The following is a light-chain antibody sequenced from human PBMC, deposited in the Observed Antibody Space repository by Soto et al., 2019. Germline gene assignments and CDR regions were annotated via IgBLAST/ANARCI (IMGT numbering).Light chain of an antibody. CDR2: NNN. Sequence: QAVVTQPPSASGTPGQSVTISCSGSRASIGSNTVTWYQHLPGAAPKLLVYNNNQRPSGVPDRFSGSKSDTSASLAISGLQFEDEAVYYCAAWDDSLSGPVFGGGTKLTVL. J-gene: IGLJ3*02. V-gene: IGLV1-44*01. CDR1: RASIGSNT. CDR3: AAWDDSLSGPV.